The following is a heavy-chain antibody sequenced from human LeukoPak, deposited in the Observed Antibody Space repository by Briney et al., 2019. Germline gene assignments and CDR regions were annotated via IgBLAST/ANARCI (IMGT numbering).Heavy chain of an antibody. D-gene: IGHD3-22*01. J-gene: IGHJ5*02. CDR2: VNPSGGGT. CDR3: ARGPPGRVYDTSKRALFDP. V-gene: IGHV1-46*01. CDR1: GGTFSSYY. Sequence: ASVKVSCKASGGTFSSYYMHWVRPAPGQGLEWMGIVNPSGGGTSYAQKFQGRVTMTSDTSTSTVFMQLSSLRSEDTAVYYCARGPPGRVYDTSKRALFDPWGQGTLVTVSS.